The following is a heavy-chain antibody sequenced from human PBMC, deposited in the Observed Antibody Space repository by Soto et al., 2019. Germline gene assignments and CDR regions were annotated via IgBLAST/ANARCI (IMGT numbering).Heavy chain of an antibody. Sequence: GGSLRLSCAASGFTFSSYSTNWVRQAPGKGLEWVSSISSSSSYIYYADSVKGRFTISRDNAKNSLYLQMNSLRAEDTAVYYCARVGADYSNYGTSYWGQGTLVTVSS. CDR2: ISSSSSYI. V-gene: IGHV3-21*01. D-gene: IGHD4-4*01. CDR1: GFTFSSYS. CDR3: ARVGADYSNYGTSY. J-gene: IGHJ4*02.